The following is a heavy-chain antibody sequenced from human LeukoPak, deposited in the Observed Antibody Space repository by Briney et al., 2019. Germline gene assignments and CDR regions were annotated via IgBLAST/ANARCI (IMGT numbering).Heavy chain of an antibody. J-gene: IGHJ4*02. CDR1: GFTVSSNY. CDR2: IYSGGST. V-gene: IGHV3-53*01. CDR3: ARAPLSGSHYDY. Sequence: GGSQRLSCAASGFTVSSNYMSWVRQAPGKGLEWVSVIYSGGSTYYADSVKGRFTISRDNYKNTLYLQMNSLRAEDTAVYYCARAPLSGSHYDYWGQGTLVTVSS.